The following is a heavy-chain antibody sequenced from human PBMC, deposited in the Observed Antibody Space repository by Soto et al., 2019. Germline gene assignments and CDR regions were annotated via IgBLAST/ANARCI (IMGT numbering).Heavy chain of an antibody. CDR3: ARDPNYYDSRLYYFDY. D-gene: IGHD3-22*01. V-gene: IGHV1-46*01. CDR1: GYTFTSYY. CDR2: INPSGGST. J-gene: IGHJ4*02. Sequence: VASVKVSCKASGYTFTSYYMHWVRQAPGQGLEWMGIINPSGGSTSYAQKFQGRVTMTRDTSTSTVYMELSSLRSEDTAVYYCARDPNYYDSRLYYFDYWGQGTLVTVSS.